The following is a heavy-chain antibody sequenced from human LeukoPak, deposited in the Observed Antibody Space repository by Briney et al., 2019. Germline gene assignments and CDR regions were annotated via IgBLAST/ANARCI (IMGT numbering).Heavy chain of an antibody. D-gene: IGHD1-26*01. CDR1: GFTFSSYE. Sequence: PGGSLRLSCAASGFTFSSYEMNWVRQAPGKGLEWVSYISSSGSTIYYADSVKGRFTISRDNAKNTLYLQMNSLRAEDTAVYYCARDLSYSYRGLSGRFDPWGQGTLVTVSS. V-gene: IGHV3-48*03. J-gene: IGHJ5*02. CDR2: ISSSGSTI. CDR3: ARDLSYSYRGLSGRFDP.